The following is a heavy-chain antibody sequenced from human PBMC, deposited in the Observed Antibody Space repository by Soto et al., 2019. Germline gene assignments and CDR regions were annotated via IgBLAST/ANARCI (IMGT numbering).Heavy chain of an antibody. CDR2: IYYSGST. D-gene: IGHD2-15*01. Sequence: SETLSLTCTVSGGSISSGDYYCSWIRHPPGKGLEWIGYIYYSGSTYYNPSLKSRVTISVDTSKNQFSLKLSSVTAADTAVYYCARARPDIVVVVAATAWFDPWGQGTLVTVSS. V-gene: IGHV4-30-4*01. CDR1: GGSISSGDYY. J-gene: IGHJ5*02. CDR3: ARARPDIVVVVAATAWFDP.